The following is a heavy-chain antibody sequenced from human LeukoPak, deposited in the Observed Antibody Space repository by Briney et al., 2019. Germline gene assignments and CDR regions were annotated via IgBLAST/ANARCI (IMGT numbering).Heavy chain of an antibody. V-gene: IGHV3-23*01. D-gene: IGHD6-19*01. CDR1: GFTFSSYA. Sequence: GGSLRLSCAASGFTFSSYAMSWVRQVPGKRLEWVSAISSGAGTTGYADSVRGRFTISRVNSKSTIYLQMNSLGAEDTAIYYCAKDLEQSYSGWSTSYDAWGQGTLVTVSS. CDR3: AKDLEQSYSGWSTSYDA. CDR2: ISSGAGTT. J-gene: IGHJ5*02.